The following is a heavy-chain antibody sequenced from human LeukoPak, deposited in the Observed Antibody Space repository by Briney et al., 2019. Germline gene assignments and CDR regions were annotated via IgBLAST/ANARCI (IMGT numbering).Heavy chain of an antibody. D-gene: IGHD3-10*01. Sequence: SVKVSCKASGGTFSSYAISWVRQAPRQGPEWMGRIIPIFGTANYAQKFQGRVTITTDESTTTAYMEMSTLRSEDTAVYYCARSGYYGSGRYYYYYMDVWGKGTTVTVSS. CDR1: GGTFSSYA. CDR2: IIPIFGTA. CDR3: ARSGYYGSGRYYYYYMDV. J-gene: IGHJ6*03. V-gene: IGHV1-69*05.